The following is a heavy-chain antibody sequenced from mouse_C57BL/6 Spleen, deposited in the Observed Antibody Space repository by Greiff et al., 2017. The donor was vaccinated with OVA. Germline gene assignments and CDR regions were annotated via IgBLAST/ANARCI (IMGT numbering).Heavy chain of an antibody. CDR1: GFTFSDYG. J-gene: IGHJ2*01. CDR2: ISSGSSTI. Sequence: EVKVEESGGGLVKPGGSLKLSCAASGFTFSDYGMHWVRQAPEKGLEWVAYISSGSSTIYYADTVKGRFTISRDNAKNTLFLQMTSLRSEDTDMYYCARKSSYYSNYYFDYWGQGTTLTVSS. CDR3: ARKSSYYSNYYFDY. V-gene: IGHV5-17*01. D-gene: IGHD2-5*01.